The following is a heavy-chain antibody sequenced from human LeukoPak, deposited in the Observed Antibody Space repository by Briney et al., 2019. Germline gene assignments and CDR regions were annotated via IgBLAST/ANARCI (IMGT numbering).Heavy chain of an antibody. CDR1: GFTFSSYG. V-gene: IGHV3-33*01. CDR2: IWYDGSNK. CDR3: ARDSESYGSGSSSFDY. Sequence: GGSLRLSCAASGFTFSSYGMHWVRQAPGKGLEWVAVIWYDGSNKYYADSVKGRLTISRDNSKNTLYLQMNSLRAEDTAVYYCARDSESYGSGSSSFDYWGQGTLVTVSS. J-gene: IGHJ4*02. D-gene: IGHD3-10*01.